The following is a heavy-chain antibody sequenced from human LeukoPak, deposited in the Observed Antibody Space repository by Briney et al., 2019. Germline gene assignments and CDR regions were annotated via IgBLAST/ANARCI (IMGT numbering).Heavy chain of an antibody. V-gene: IGHV3-23*01. J-gene: IGHJ4*02. CDR3: AKDVYDSCDYNG. CDR2: ISRSGDST. D-gene: IGHD3-22*01. CDR1: GFTFSSYA. Sequence: PGGSLRLSCTASGFTFSSYAMSWVRQTPGKGLEWVASISRSGDSTNYADSVKGRFTISRDNSKNTLSLQMTSLRAEDTAIYYCAKDVYDSCDYNGWGQGTLVTVSS.